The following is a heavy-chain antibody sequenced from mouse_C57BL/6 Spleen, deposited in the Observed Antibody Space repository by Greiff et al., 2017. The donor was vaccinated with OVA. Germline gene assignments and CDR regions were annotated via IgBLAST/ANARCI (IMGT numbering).Heavy chain of an antibody. CDR2: IYPGDGDT. J-gene: IGHJ2*01. V-gene: IGHV1-82*01. Sequence: VQLQQSGPELVKPGASVKLSCKASGYAFSSSWMHWVKQRPGKGLEWIGRIYPGDGDTNYNGKFKGKATLTADKSSSTAYMQLSSLTSEDAAVYFCARRGTGRFDYWGQGTTLTVSS. CDR3: ARRGTGRFDY. D-gene: IGHD2-14*01. CDR1: GYAFSSSW.